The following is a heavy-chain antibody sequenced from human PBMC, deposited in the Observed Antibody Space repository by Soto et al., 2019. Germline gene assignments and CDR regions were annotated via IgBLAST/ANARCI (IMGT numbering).Heavy chain of an antibody. D-gene: IGHD1-1*01. CDR3: ARDSNWNTPYYYYYGMDV. CDR1: GFTFSDYY. Sequence: PGGSLRLSCAASGFTFSDYYMSWIRQAQGKGLEWVSYISSSGSTIYYADSVKGRFTISRDNAKNSLYLQMNSLRAEDTAVYYCARDSNWNTPYYYYYGMDVWGQGTTVTVSS. V-gene: IGHV3-11*01. CDR2: ISSSGSTI. J-gene: IGHJ6*02.